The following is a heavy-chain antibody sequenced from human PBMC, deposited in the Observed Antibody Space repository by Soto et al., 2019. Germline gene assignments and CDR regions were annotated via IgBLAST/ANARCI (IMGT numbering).Heavy chain of an antibody. CDR3: AKGLTYVIVTAYHAFDY. CDR1: GFTFSNYA. V-gene: IGHV3-23*01. CDR2: ITGLGWGT. Sequence: HLFESGGGLVQPGGSLRLSCAASGFTFSNYAVSWVRQAPGKGLEWVSSITGLGWGTYYVDSVQGRFIILRDNSPNPRSLQMNSLRAAGTAMYYCAKGLTYVIVTAYHAFDYWGQGTMVTVSS. J-gene: IGHJ4*02. D-gene: IGHD3-9*01.